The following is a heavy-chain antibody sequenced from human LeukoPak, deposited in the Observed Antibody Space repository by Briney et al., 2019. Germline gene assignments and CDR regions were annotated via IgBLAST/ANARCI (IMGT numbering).Heavy chain of an antibody. J-gene: IGHJ4*02. Sequence: GGSLRLSCAASGFTFSSCAMSWVRQAPGKGLEWVSGISGSCGSTYYADSVKGRFTISRDNSKNTLYLQMNSLRAEDTAAYYCAKAPKGYCSSTSCYENDYWGQGTLVTVSS. D-gene: IGHD2-2*01. V-gene: IGHV3-23*01. CDR2: ISGSCGST. CDR1: GFTFSSCA. CDR3: AKAPKGYCSSTSCYENDY.